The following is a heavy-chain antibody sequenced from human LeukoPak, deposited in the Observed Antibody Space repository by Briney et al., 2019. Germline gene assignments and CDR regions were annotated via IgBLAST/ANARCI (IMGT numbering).Heavy chain of an antibody. CDR1: GYTFTNYY. Sequence: GASVKVSCKASGYTFTNYYIHWVRQAPGQGLDWVGIINPSGGSPTYAQTFQGRISLTWDTSTSTVYMELSSLTSDDTAVYYCARNHPRGDGYAYWGQGTLVTVSS. CDR3: ARNHPRGDGYAY. CDR2: INPSGGSP. V-gene: IGHV1-46*01. D-gene: IGHD2-2*03. J-gene: IGHJ4*02.